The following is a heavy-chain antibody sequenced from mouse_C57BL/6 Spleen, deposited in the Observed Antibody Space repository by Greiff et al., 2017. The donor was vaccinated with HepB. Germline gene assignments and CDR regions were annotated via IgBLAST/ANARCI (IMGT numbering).Heavy chain of an antibody. CDR1: GYSFTGYY. V-gene: IGHV1-42*01. J-gene: IGHJ2*01. CDR2: INPSTGGT. CDR3: ARNYYFDY. Sequence: EVQLQQSGPELVKPGASVKISCKASGYSFTGYYMNWVKQSPEKSLEWIGEINPSTGGTTYNQKFKAKATLTVDKSSSTAYMRLKSLTSEDSAVYYCARNYYFDYWGQGTTLTVSS.